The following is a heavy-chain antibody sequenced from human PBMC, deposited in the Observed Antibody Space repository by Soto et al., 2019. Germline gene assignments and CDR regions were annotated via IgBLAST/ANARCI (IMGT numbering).Heavy chain of an antibody. V-gene: IGHV4-59*01. D-gene: IGHD5-18*01. Sequence: PSETLSLTCTVSGDSISPYYWSWIRQSPGKGLEWIGYVYFTGSTNSNPSLRSRVTISLDRSNNQFSLNLTSVTAADTAVYYCARSGTDGYLGVDVWGQGTTVTVSS. CDR1: GDSISPYY. J-gene: IGHJ6*02. CDR2: VYFTGST. CDR3: ARSGTDGYLGVDV.